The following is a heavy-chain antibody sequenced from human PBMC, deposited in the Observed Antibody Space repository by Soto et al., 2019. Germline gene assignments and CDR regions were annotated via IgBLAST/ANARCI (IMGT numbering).Heavy chain of an antibody. Sequence: SETLSLTCAVYGGSFSGYYWSWIRQPPGKGLEWIGEINHSGSTNYNPSLKSRVTISVDTSKNQFSLKLSSVTAADTAVYYCAREGSAAADKRPLDYWGQGTLVTVSS. CDR2: INHSGST. J-gene: IGHJ4*02. V-gene: IGHV4-34*01. D-gene: IGHD6-13*01. CDR1: GGSFSGYY. CDR3: AREGSAAADKRPLDY.